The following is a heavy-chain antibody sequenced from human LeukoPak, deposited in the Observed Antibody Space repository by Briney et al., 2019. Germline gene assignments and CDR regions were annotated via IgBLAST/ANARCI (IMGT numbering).Heavy chain of an antibody. J-gene: IGHJ3*02. CDR2: IIPNSGGT. D-gene: IGHD3-9*01. V-gene: IGHV1-2*02. CDR1: GGTFSSYA. CDR3: ARGGFPGYFDWLRPSRDAFDI. Sequence: GASVKVSCKASGGTFSSYAISWVRQAPGQGLEWMGGIIPNSGGTNYAQKFQGRVTMTRDTSISTAYMELSRLRSDDTAVYYCARGGFPGYFDWLRPSRDAFDIWGQGTMVTVSS.